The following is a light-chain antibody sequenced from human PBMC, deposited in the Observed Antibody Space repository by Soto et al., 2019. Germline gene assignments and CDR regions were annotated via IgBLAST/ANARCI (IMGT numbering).Light chain of an antibody. CDR2: GAA. CDR1: QSVFSS. Sequence: EIVLTQSPATLSVSPGERATLSCRASQSVFSSLAWFQQKPGQAPRLISYGAATGATGIPARFSGSGSGTEFSLTISSLQSEDFEVYYCQQYHNWPWTFGQGTKVDIK. V-gene: IGKV3-15*01. CDR3: QQYHNWPWT. J-gene: IGKJ1*01.